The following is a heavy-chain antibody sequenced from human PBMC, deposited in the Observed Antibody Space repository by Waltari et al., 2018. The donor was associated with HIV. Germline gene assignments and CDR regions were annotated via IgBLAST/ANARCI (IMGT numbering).Heavy chain of an antibody. CDR1: GASISSSSYY. CDR2: IFYSAST. J-gene: IGHJ5*02. CDR3: ARQVGGWCDYSILGDWFDP. V-gene: IGHV4-39*01. Sequence: QLQLQESGPGLVKPSETLSLTCTCSGASISSSSYYWGWIPQPPGKGLEWIGSIFYSASTNSNPSPKSLVTISVDTSKSQSSLKLSSVTAAYTAVYYCARQVGGWCDYSILGDWFDPWGQGTLVTVSS. D-gene: IGHD4-17*01.